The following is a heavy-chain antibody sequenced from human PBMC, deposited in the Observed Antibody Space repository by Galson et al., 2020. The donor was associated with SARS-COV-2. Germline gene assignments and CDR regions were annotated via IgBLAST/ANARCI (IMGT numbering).Heavy chain of an antibody. Sequence: ASETLSLTCTVSGGSISSGGYYWSWIRQHPGKGLEWVGSIYKSGNTYYNTAFKSRVTISVDTSKNQVSLRLTSVTAADTAMYFCARGASPATLVRGVIVGFDYWGQGTPVTVSS. V-gene: IGHV4-31*03. CDR3: ARGASPATLVRGVIVGFDY. J-gene: IGHJ4*02. CDR2: IYKSGNT. D-gene: IGHD3-10*01. CDR1: GGSISSGGYY.